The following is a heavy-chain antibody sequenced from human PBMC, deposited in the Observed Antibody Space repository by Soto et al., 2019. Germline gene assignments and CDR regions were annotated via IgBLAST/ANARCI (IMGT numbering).Heavy chain of an antibody. CDR2: IIPIFGTA. V-gene: IGHV1-69*13. D-gene: IGHD3-3*01. J-gene: IGHJ4*01. Sequence: ASVKVSCKAPGGTFSIYSISWVRQAPGQGLEWMGGIIPIFGTANYAQKFQGRVTITADESTSTAYMELSSLRSEDTAVYYCARDRRPIFGVVPDTYYFDYWG. CDR1: GGTFSIYS. CDR3: ARDRRPIFGVVPDTYYFDY.